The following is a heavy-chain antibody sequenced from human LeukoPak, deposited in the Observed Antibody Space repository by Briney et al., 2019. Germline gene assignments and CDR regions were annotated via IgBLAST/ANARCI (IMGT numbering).Heavy chain of an antibody. V-gene: IGHV3-64*01. CDR2: ISSNGGST. Sequence: GGSLRLSCAASGFTFSSYAMHWVRQAPGKGLEYVSAISSNGGSTYYANSVKGRFTISRDNSKNTLYLQMGSLRAEDMAVYYCARDRYYDILTGYYLLDYWGQGTLVTVSS. J-gene: IGHJ4*02. D-gene: IGHD3-9*01. CDR3: ARDRYYDILTGYYLLDY. CDR1: GFTFSSYA.